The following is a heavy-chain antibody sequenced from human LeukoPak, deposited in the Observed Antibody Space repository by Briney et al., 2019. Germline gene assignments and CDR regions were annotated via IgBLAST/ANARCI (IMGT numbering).Heavy chain of an antibody. Sequence: GGSLRLSCAASGFTFSSYAMSWVRQAPGKGLEWVSAISGSGGSTYYADSVKGRFTISRDNSKNTLYLQMNSLRAEDTAVYYCAKDDFDSFGILRFLEWLGYFDYWGQGTLVTVSS. J-gene: IGHJ4*02. CDR1: GFTFSSYA. CDR2: ISGSGGST. D-gene: IGHD3-3*01. V-gene: IGHV3-23*01. CDR3: AKDDFDSFGILRFLEWLGYFDY.